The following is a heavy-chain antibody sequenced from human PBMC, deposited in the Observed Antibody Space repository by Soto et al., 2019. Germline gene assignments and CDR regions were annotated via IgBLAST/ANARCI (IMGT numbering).Heavy chain of an antibody. J-gene: IGHJ6*03. CDR1: GGSITSSNYN. D-gene: IGHD2-2*01. Sequence: QLQLQESGPGLVKPSETLSLTCTVSGGSITSSNYNWGWIRQPPGKGLEWIGSIFYGGSPYYNPSLTSRVSISVDTSKNQYSLKLASVTAADAAVYSCARRRPDTLVVVPAAKRNLYYYCYMDVWGKGTTVTVSS. V-gene: IGHV4-39*01. CDR2: IFYGGSP. CDR3: ARRRPDTLVVVPAAKRNLYYYCYMDV.